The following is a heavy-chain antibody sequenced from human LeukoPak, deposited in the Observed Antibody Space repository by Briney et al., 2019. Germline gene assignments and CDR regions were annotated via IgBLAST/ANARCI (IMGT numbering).Heavy chain of an antibody. J-gene: IGHJ6*03. CDR3: AREVPGVYGDYEGYYYYMDV. D-gene: IGHD4-17*01. Sequence: GGSLRLSXAASGFTFDDYGMSWVRQARGKGVEWVSGINWNGGSTGYADSVKGRFTISRDNAKNSLYLQMNSLRAEDTALYYCAREVPGVYGDYEGYYYYMDVWGKGTAVTVSS. CDR1: GFTFDDYG. V-gene: IGHV3-20*04. CDR2: INWNGGST.